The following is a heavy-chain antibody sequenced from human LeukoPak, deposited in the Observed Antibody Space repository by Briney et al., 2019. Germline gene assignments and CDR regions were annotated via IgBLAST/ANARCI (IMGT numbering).Heavy chain of an antibody. D-gene: IGHD1-26*01. CDR3: AKDAGRVYYYYGMDV. Sequence: GGSLRLSCAASGFTFSSNSMSWVRQAPGKGLDWVSYIDSSSATIYYADSVRGRFTISRDNAENSLYLQMNSLRDDDTAVYYCAKDAGRVYYYYGMDVWGQGTTVTVSS. CDR1: GFTFSSNS. V-gene: IGHV3-48*02. CDR2: IDSSSATI. J-gene: IGHJ6*02.